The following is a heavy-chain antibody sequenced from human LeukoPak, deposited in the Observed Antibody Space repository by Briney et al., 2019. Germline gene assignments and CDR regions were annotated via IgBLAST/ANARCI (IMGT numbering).Heavy chain of an antibody. V-gene: IGHV3-23*01. J-gene: IGHJ4*02. CDR3: AKSPFPYSSSVLDL. CDR1: GFTFSSYA. Sequence: GGSLRLSCAASGFTFSSYAMSWVRQAPGKGLEWVSGISGSGGSTYYADSVKGRFTISRDNSKNTLYLQMNSLRAEDTAVYYCAKSPFPYSSSVLDLRGQGTLVTVSS. D-gene: IGHD6-6*01. CDR2: ISGSGGST.